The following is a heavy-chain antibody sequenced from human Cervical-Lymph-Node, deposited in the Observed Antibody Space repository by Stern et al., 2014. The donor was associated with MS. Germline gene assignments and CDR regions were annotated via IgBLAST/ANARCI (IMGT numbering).Heavy chain of an antibody. Sequence: QVQLQESGPGLVKPSQTLCLTCTVSGDSISSGHYYWSWIRQHPGDGLEWIGYIHYSGYTYYNPSLKSRITMSLDTSENQFSLNLTAVTAADTAVYYCARERGSGSLDYWGQGTLVTVSS. CDR2: IHYSGYT. V-gene: IGHV4-31*03. CDR1: GDSISSGHYY. J-gene: IGHJ4*02. CDR3: ARERGSGSLDY. D-gene: IGHD3-10*01.